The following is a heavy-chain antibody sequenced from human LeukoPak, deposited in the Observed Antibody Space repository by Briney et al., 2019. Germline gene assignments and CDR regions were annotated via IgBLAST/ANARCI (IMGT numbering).Heavy chain of an antibody. V-gene: IGHV4-38-2*01. CDR1: GYSISSGYY. Sequence: SETLSLTCAVSGYSISSGYYWGWIRQPPGKGLERIGSIYHSGSTYYNPSLKSRVTISVDTSKNQFSLKLSSVTAADTAVYYCARQFLEWLSTNWYFDLWGRGTLVTVSS. D-gene: IGHD3-3*01. J-gene: IGHJ2*01. CDR3: ARQFLEWLSTNWYFDL. CDR2: IYHSGST.